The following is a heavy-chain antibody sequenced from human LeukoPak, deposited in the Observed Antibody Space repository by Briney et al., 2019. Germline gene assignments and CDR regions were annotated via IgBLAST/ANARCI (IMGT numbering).Heavy chain of an antibody. V-gene: IGHV3-30*03. CDR1: GFTFSSYG. CDR3: AVQGRFDY. J-gene: IGHJ4*02. CDR2: ISYDGSNK. D-gene: IGHD3-10*01. Sequence: PGGSLRLSCAASGFTFSSYGMHWVRQAPGKGLEWVAVISYDGSNKYYADSVKGRFTISRDNSKNTLYLQMNSLRSEDTAVYYCAVQGRFDYWGQGTLVTVSS.